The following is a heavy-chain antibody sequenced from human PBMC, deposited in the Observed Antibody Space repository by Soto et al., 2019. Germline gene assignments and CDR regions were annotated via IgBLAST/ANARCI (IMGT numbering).Heavy chain of an antibody. J-gene: IGHJ5*02. CDR2: IYYSGST. Sequence: SETLSLTCTVSGGSISSYYWSWIRQPPGKGLEWIGYIYYSGSTNYNPSLKSRVTISVDTSKNQFSLKLSSVTAADTAVYYCARGHDIVVANLFDPWGQGTLVTVSS. CDR3: ARGHDIVVANLFDP. D-gene: IGHD2-2*01. CDR1: GGSISSYY. V-gene: IGHV4-59*01.